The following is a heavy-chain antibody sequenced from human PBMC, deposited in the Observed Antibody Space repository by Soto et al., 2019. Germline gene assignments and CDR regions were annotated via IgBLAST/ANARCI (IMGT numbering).Heavy chain of an antibody. CDR1: GFTFSSYS. CDR2: IWYDGSNK. D-gene: IGHD5-18*01. V-gene: IGHV3-33*01. Sequence: PGGSLRRSCAASGFTFSSYSMQWVRQAPGKGLEWVAVIWYDGSNKYYADSVKGRFTISRDNSKNTLYLQMNSLRAEDTAVYYCARVQYSYGYDGAFDIWGQGIMVTVSS. CDR3: ARVQYSYGYDGAFDI. J-gene: IGHJ3*02.